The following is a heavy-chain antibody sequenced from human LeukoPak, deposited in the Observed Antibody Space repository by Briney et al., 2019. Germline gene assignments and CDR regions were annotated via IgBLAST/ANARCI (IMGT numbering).Heavy chain of an antibody. Sequence: ASVKVSCKASGFTFNTYSAVQWVRQARGQRLEWIGWIVVGSGHTNYAQKFQERVTITRDMSTSTAYMELNSLRSGDTAVYYCAADHPNYDYWGQGTLVTVSS. D-gene: IGHD5-24*01. J-gene: IGHJ4*02. CDR1: GFTFNTYSA. V-gene: IGHV1-58*01. CDR2: IVVGSGHT. CDR3: AADHPNYDY.